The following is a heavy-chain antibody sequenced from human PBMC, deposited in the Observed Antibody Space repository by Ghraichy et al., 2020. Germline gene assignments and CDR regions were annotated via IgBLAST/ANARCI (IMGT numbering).Heavy chain of an antibody. D-gene: IGHD3-10*01. V-gene: IGHV6-1*01. Sequence: SQTLSLTCAISGDSVSSNSAAWNWIRQSPSRGLEWLGRTYYRSKWYNDYAVSVKSRITINPDTSKNQFSLQLNSVTPEDTAVYYCARVGPNMVKGFIIDFDAFDIWGQGTMVTVSS. CDR1: GDSVSSNSAA. CDR3: ARVGPNMVKGFIIDFDAFDI. CDR2: TYYRSKWYN. J-gene: IGHJ3*02.